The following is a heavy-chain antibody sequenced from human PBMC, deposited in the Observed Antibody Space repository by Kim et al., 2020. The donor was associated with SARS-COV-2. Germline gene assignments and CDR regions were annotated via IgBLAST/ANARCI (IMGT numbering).Heavy chain of an antibody. J-gene: IGHJ4*02. V-gene: IGHV3-23*01. CDR2: VTGSGGST. CDR3: AKAPLGSCTGATCYHFDY. Sequence: GGSLRLSCAASGFTFSNYAMSWVRQAPGKEMEWVSTVTGSGGSTYHADSVKGRFTISRDNSKNTLHLQMNSLRAEDTAAYYCAKAPLGSCTGATCYHFDYWGQGTLVTVSS. D-gene: IGHD2-15*01. CDR1: GFTFSNYA.